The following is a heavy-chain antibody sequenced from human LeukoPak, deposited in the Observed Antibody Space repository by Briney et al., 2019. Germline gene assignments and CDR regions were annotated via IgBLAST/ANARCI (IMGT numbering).Heavy chain of an antibody. CDR1: GDSVSSYY. CDR2: IYYSESA. D-gene: IGHD3-9*01. Sequence: SETLSLTCTVSGDSVSSYYWSWIRQPPGKRLEWIGCIYYSESATYNPSLKSRVTISLDTSKNQFFMKLSSVTAADTAVYYCARKRSFDLWGQGTLVTVST. V-gene: IGHV4-59*02. J-gene: IGHJ4*02. CDR3: ARKRSFDL.